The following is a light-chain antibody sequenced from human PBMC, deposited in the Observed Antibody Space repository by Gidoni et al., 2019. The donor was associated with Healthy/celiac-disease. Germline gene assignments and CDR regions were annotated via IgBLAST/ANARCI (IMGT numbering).Light chain of an antibody. Sequence: DIQMTQSPSSLSASVGDRVTITCRASQSISSYLNWYQQKPGKAPKLLIYAASSLQSGVPSRFSGSGSATDFTLTISRLQPEDFATYYCQQSYSTPHFGGGTKVEI. CDR3: QQSYSTPH. CDR1: QSISSY. J-gene: IGKJ4*01. V-gene: IGKV1-39*01. CDR2: AAS.